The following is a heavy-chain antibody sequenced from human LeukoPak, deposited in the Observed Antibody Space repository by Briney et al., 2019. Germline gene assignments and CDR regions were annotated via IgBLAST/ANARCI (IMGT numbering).Heavy chain of an antibody. CDR1: GGSLSNYY. D-gene: IGHD4-17*01. Sequence: SETLPLTCTVSGGSLSNYYWSWIRQPPGKGLEWIGYIYYSGSAKYNPSLKSRVTISIDTSKKQFSLMVHSVTAADTAVYYCARPGSAQTTWPQFDYWGQGTLVTVSS. J-gene: IGHJ4*02. CDR2: IYYSGSA. CDR3: ARPGSAQTTWPQFDY. V-gene: IGHV4-59*12.